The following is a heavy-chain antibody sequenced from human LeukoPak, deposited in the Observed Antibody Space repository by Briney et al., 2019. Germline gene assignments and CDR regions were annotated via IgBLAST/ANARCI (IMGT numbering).Heavy chain of an antibody. CDR2: IRYDGSNK. J-gene: IGHJ6*03. Sequence: GGSLRLSCAASGFTFSSYGMHWVRQAPGKGLEWVAFIRYDGSNKYYADSVKGRFTISRDNSKNALYLQMNSLRAEDTAVYYCAKDWAIAGSYYCMDVWGKGTTVTISS. D-gene: IGHD2-2*01. CDR1: GFTFSSYG. CDR3: AKDWAIAGSYYCMDV. V-gene: IGHV3-30*02.